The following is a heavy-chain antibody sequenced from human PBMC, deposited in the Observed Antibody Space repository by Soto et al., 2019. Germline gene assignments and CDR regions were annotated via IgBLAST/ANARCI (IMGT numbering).Heavy chain of an antibody. CDR1: GGSFSGYY. Sequence: TLSLTCAVYGGSFSGYYWSWIRQPPGKGLEWIGEINHSGSTNYNPSLKSRVTISVDTSKNQFSLKLSSVTAADTAVYYCARGGLRPDYYYYYGMDVWGQGTTVTVSS. D-gene: IGHD5-12*01. V-gene: IGHV4-34*01. CDR2: INHSGST. CDR3: ARGGLRPDYYYYYGMDV. J-gene: IGHJ6*02.